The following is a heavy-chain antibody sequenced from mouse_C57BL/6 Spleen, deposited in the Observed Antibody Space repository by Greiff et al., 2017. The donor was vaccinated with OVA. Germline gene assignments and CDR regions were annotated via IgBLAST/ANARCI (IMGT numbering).Heavy chain of an antibody. CDR2: IDPETGGT. J-gene: IGHJ3*01. Sequence: VQLQQSGAELVRPGASVTLSCKASGYTFTDYEMHWVKQTPVHGLEWIGAIDPETGGTAYNQKFEGKAILTADKSSSTAYMALRSLTSEDSAVYYCTRGLRLFAYWGQGTLVTVSA. V-gene: IGHV1-15*01. CDR3: TRGLRLFAY. CDR1: GYTFTDYE. D-gene: IGHD2-4*01.